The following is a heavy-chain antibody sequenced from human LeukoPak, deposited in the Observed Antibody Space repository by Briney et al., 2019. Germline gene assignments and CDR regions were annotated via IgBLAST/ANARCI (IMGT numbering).Heavy chain of an antibody. D-gene: IGHD1-26*01. CDR1: GYTFTIYG. Sequence: GASVTVSFTASGYTFTIYGISWVRQAPGQGLEWMGWISAYNGNTNYAQKLQGRVTMTTDTSTSTAYMELRSLRSDDTAVYYCARTIEWSGSAGKLNYWGQGTLVTVSS. CDR2: ISAYNGNT. J-gene: IGHJ4*02. V-gene: IGHV1-18*01. CDR3: ARTIEWSGSAGKLNY.